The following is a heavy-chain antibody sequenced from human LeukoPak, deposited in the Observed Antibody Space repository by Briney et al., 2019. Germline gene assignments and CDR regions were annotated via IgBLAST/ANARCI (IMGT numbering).Heavy chain of an antibody. D-gene: IGHD3-10*01. Sequence: GASVKVSCKASGSTFTGYYMHWVRQAPGQGLEWMGWINPNSGGTTYAQKFQGRVTMTRDTFISTAYMELSRLSTDDKAVFYCWRENRPNYVGSGKVWFDPWGQGTLVTVSS. J-gene: IGHJ5*02. CDR2: INPNSGGT. V-gene: IGHV1-2*02. CDR3: WRENRPNYVGSGKVWFDP. CDR1: GSTFTGYY.